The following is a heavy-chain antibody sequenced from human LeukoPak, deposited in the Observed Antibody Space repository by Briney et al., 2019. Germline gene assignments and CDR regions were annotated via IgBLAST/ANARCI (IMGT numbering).Heavy chain of an antibody. CDR2: ISAYNGNT. Sequence: AAVKVSCKCSGYTFTNYGNSGVRQAPGQGLAWVGWISAYNGNTNKAQKLQGRVTMTTDTSTSTAYMELRSLRADDTAVYYCARDGQGIAVAGRPDPWGQGTLVTVSS. V-gene: IGHV1-18*04. D-gene: IGHD6-19*01. CDR3: ARDGQGIAVAGRPDP. CDR1: GYTFTNYG. J-gene: IGHJ5*02.